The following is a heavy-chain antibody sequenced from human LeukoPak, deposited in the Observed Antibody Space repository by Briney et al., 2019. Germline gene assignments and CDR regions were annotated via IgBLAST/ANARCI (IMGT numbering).Heavy chain of an antibody. Sequence: PGGSLRLSCETSGFTFSSYGMNWVRQAPGQGLEWISYISPSDNTIYYADSVKGRFTISRDNDKNSVYLQMSSPRVEDTAVYYCAKDVWSGYYLADYWGQGTLVTVSS. D-gene: IGHD3-3*01. CDR3: AKDVWSGYYLADY. J-gene: IGHJ4*02. CDR1: GFTFSSYG. V-gene: IGHV3-48*03. CDR2: ISPSDNTI.